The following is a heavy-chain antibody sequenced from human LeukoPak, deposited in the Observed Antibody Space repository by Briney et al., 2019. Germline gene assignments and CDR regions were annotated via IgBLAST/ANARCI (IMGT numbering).Heavy chain of an antibody. CDR2: ISWTSGGI. CDR3: VKAGGYATAFLYFDL. Sequence: GGSLRLSCAASGFTLGGYVLHGVRQAPGKGLEGVAIISWTSGGIVHADSVKVRFTISRDSAKNSLYLQMDSLRTEDTALYYCVKAGGYATAFLYFDLWGRGTLVTVSS. V-gene: IGHV3-9*01. J-gene: IGHJ2*01. D-gene: IGHD3-22*01. CDR1: GFTLGGYV.